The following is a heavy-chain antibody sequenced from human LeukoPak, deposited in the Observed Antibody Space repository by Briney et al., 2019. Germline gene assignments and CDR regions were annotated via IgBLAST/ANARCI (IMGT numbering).Heavy chain of an antibody. Sequence: VSMKVSCKASGYTFTSYYMHWVRQAPGQGLEWMGLINPTGGSTGYAQKFQGRVTMTTDTSTSTAYMELRSLRSDDTAVYYCARENTYSSGWHYYYYYMDVWGKGTTVTISS. CDR3: ARENTYSSGWHYYYYYMDV. CDR2: INPTGGST. J-gene: IGHJ6*03. D-gene: IGHD6-19*01. V-gene: IGHV1-46*01. CDR1: GYTFTSYY.